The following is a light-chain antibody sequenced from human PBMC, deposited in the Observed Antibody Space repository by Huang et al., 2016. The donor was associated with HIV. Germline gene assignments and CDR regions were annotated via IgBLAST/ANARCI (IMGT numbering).Light chain of an antibody. Sequence: EILLPQSPATLSLSPGERATLSCRSSQSVRSSLAWSQQNPGQTPSLLVADAFNRATGIPARGSGSGSGTDFTLTINSLEPEDVAVYYCQQRINWPLTCGGGTKVEIK. J-gene: IGKJ4*01. CDR3: QQRINWPLT. CDR1: QSVRSS. CDR2: DAF. V-gene: IGKV3-11*01.